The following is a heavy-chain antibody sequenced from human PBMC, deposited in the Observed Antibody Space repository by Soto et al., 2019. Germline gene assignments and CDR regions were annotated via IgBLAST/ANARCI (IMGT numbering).Heavy chain of an antibody. CDR2: IIPMFETV. V-gene: IGHV1-69*13. CDR3: ARGLRTGNYGMDV. Sequence: ASVKVSCKASGGTFDNYAVSWVRQAPGQGLEWMGGIIPMFETVNYAQRFQGRLTIAADESTSTAYMELTSLTSADTAIYFCARGLRTGNYGMDVWGQGTTVTVSS. D-gene: IGHD2-15*01. CDR1: GGTFDNYA. J-gene: IGHJ6*02.